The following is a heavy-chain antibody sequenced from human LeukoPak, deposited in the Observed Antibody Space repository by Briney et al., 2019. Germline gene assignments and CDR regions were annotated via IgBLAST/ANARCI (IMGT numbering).Heavy chain of an antibody. CDR3: ARDTVVVPAASLYYYGMDV. CDR1: GFTFSSYE. CDR2: ISSSGSTI. Sequence: GGSLRLSCAASGFTFSSYEMNWVRQAPGKGLEWVSYISSSGSTIYYADSVKGRFTISRDNAKNSLYLQMNSLRAEGTAVYYCARDTVVVPAASLYYYGMDVWGKGTTVTVSS. D-gene: IGHD2-2*01. V-gene: IGHV3-48*03. J-gene: IGHJ6*04.